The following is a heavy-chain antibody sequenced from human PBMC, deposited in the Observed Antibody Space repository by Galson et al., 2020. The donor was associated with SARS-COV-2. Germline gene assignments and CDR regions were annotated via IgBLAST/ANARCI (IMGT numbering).Heavy chain of an antibody. Sequence: GGSLRLSCAASGFTFSSYGMGWVRQAPGKGLEYVSSISSNGVSTYYENSVKGRFTISRDNSKNTLSLQMGGLRPEDMAVYFCARWKYSSGWSFFDHWGQGILVTVSS. CDR1: GFTFSSYG. J-gene: IGHJ4*02. CDR3: ARWKYSSGWSFFDH. CDR2: ISSNGVST. D-gene: IGHD6-19*01. V-gene: IGHV3-64*01.